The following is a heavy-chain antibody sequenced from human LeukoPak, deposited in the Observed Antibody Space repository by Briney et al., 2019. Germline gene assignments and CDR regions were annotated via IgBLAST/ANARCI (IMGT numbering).Heavy chain of an antibody. D-gene: IGHD4-11*01. Sequence: PSETLSLTCTVSGGSINNYYWTWIRQPAGKGLEWIGRIYSSGKTNYNPSLKSRVTISVDTSKNQFSLKLSSVTAADTAVYYCARANDYSNPNFDYWGQGTLVTVSS. CDR2: IYSSGKT. CDR1: GGSINNYY. V-gene: IGHV4-4*07. CDR3: ARANDYSNPNFDY. J-gene: IGHJ4*02.